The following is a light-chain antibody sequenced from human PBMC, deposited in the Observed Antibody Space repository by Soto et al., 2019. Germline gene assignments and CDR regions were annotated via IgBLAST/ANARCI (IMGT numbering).Light chain of an antibody. J-gene: IGLJ1*01. CDR1: KLGNSY. V-gene: IGLV3-1*01. Sequence: SYELTQPPSVSVSPGQTASITCSGDKLGNSYASWYQQRAGQSPVLVTYQNDKRPSGIPGRFSGSNSGNTATLIISGTESMDEADYYCQAWDSSAYVFGTGTKVTVL. CDR2: QND. CDR3: QAWDSSAYV.